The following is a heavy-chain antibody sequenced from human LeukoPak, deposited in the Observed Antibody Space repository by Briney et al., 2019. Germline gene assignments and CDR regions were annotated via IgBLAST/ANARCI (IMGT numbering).Heavy chain of an antibody. D-gene: IGHD3-9*01. CDR3: ASPYYDILTGYYTFDY. V-gene: IGHV4-39*01. CDR2: IYYSGST. CDR1: GGSISSSSYY. Sequence: PSETLSLACTVSGGSISSSSYYWGWIRQPPGKGLEWIGSIYYSGSTYYNPSLKSRVTISVDMSKNQFSLKLSSVTAADTAVYYCASPYYDILTGYYTFDYWGQGTLVTVSS. J-gene: IGHJ4*02.